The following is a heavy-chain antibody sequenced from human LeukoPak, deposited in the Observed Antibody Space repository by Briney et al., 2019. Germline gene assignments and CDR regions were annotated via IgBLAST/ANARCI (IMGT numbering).Heavy chain of an antibody. Sequence: GGSLRLSCAASGFTFSNYGMSWVRQAPGKGLEWVSGISGSGGSTYYADSAKGRFTISRDNSKNTLYLQMNSLRAEDTAVYYCAKGHSAHGTGFDCWGLGTLVAVSS. CDR3: AKGHSAHGTGFDC. V-gene: IGHV3-23*01. D-gene: IGHD1-14*01. CDR2: ISGSGGST. J-gene: IGHJ4*02. CDR1: GFTFSNYG.